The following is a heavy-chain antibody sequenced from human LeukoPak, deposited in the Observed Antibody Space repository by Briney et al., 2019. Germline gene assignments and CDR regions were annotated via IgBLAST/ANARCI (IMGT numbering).Heavy chain of an antibody. J-gene: IGHJ3*02. CDR3: ARGVSGTGPDI. V-gene: IGHV3-9*01. CDR2: VSWNSANI. CDR1: GFTFDDYA. D-gene: IGHD5/OR15-5a*01. Sequence: QPGGSLRLSCAASGFTFDDYAMHWVRQAPGKGLEWVSGVSWNSANIAYADSVKGRFTISRDNAKNTMYLQMNSLRAEDTAVYYCARGVSGTGPDIWGLGTMVTVSS.